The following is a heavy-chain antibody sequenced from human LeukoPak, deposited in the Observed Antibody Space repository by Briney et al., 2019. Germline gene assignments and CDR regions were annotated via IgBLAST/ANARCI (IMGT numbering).Heavy chain of an antibody. Sequence: GGSLRLSCAASGFTVSSNYMSWVRQAPGQGLEWVSIIYSGGSTYYADSVKGRFTISRDNSKNTLYLQMNSLRAEDTAVYYCVRGDYGDYTLFDYWGQGTLVTVSS. CDR3: VRGDYGDYTLFDY. CDR2: IYSGGST. J-gene: IGHJ4*02. D-gene: IGHD4-17*01. CDR1: GFTVSSNY. V-gene: IGHV3-53*01.